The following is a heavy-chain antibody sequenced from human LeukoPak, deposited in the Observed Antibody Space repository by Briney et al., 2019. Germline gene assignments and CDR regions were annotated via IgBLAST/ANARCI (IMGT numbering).Heavy chain of an antibody. D-gene: IGHD4-17*01. CDR3: AREGYDYGDYDCYYGMDV. Sequence: ASVKVSCKASGGTFSSYAISWVRQAPGQGLEWMGRIIPILGIANYAQKFQGRVTITADKSTSTAYMELSSLRSEDTAVYYCAREGYDYGDYDCYYGMDVWGQGTTVTVSS. CDR1: GGTFSSYA. V-gene: IGHV1-69*04. CDR2: IIPILGIA. J-gene: IGHJ6*02.